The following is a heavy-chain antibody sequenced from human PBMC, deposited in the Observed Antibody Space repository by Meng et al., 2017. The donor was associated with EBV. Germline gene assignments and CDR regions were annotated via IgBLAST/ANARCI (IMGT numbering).Heavy chain of an antibody. CDR1: GGTLRSDA. V-gene: IGHV1-69*01. D-gene: IGHD3-10*01. J-gene: IGHJ4*02. CDR3: ASESGRGFTPDY. Sequence: QGWLVRSVAEVKKPGSSVKVSCKTSGGTLRSDAVSWVRQAPGQVLEWMGGLIPKSDAPYYAQKFQDRVTITADESTSTHYMDLSGLRSEDTAVYYCASESGRGFTPDYWGQGTLVTVSS. CDR2: LIPKSDAP.